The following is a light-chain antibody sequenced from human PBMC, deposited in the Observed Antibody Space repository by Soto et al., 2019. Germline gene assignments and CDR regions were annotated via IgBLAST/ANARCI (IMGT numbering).Light chain of an antibody. CDR1: QSVSSN. Sequence: EIGMTQSPATLSVSPGERATLSCRASQSVSSNLAWYQQKPGQAPRLLIYGASTRATGIPARFSGTGSGTDFTLTVSSLEPEDFAIYYCQQYGSSPITFGQGTRLEIK. V-gene: IGKV3-15*01. J-gene: IGKJ5*01. CDR2: GAS. CDR3: QQYGSSPIT.